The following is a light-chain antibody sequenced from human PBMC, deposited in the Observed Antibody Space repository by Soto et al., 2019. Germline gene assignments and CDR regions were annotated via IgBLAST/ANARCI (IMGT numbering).Light chain of an antibody. CDR1: LSVSSSY. V-gene: IGKV3-20*01. Sequence: VLTQSPGTLSLSPGERATLSCRARLSVSSSYLAWYQQKPGQAPSLLIYGASSRVTGIPDRFSGSGTGTDFTHTSSRREPEDFAVYYCHQHDRSPVTFGGGSKVEIK. J-gene: IGKJ4*01. CDR2: GAS. CDR3: HQHDRSPVT.